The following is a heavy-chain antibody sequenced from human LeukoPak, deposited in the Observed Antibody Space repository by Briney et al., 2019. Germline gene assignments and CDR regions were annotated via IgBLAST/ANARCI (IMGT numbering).Heavy chain of an antibody. CDR2: VSSEGRST. V-gene: IGHV3-64D*06. J-gene: IGHJ3*02. CDR1: GFTFSNYA. CDR3: VPDAFDI. Sequence: GGSLRLSCSASGFTFSNYAMHWVRRAPGKGLEYVSAVSSEGRSTYYADSVKGRFTISRDNSKNTLYLQMSSLRADDTAVYYCVPDAFDIWGQGTMVTVSS.